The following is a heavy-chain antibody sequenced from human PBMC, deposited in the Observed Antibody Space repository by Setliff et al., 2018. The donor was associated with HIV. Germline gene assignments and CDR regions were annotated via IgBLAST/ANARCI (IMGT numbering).Heavy chain of an antibody. Sequence: SETLSLTCTVSGGSINSRSYYWAWIRQPPGKGLEWVASIYFSGTPYYNPSLKNRVTISVDTSKNQFSLKLSSVTAADTAVYYCARGPVVVIPAPRWRWFDPWGRGTLVTVSS. CDR1: GGSINSRSYY. CDR3: ARGPVVVIPAPRWRWFDP. J-gene: IGHJ5*02. D-gene: IGHD2-2*01. CDR2: IYFSGTP. V-gene: IGHV4-39*01.